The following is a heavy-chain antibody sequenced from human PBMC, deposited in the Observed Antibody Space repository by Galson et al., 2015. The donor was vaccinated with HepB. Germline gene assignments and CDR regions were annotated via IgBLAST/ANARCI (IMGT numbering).Heavy chain of an antibody. CDR1: GFTFSGSA. J-gene: IGHJ4*02. CDR2: IRSKANSYAT. CDR3: TISQDIVVVPAAIELDY. V-gene: IGHV3-73*01. Sequence: SLRLSCAASGFTFSGSAMHWVRQASGKGLEWVGRIRSKANSYATAYAASVKGRFTISRDDSKNTAYLQMNSLKTEDTAVYYCTISQDIVVVPAAIELDYWGQGTLVTVSS. D-gene: IGHD2-2*01.